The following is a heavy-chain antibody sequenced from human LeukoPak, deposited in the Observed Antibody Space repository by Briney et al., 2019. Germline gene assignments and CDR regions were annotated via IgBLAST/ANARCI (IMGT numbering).Heavy chain of an antibody. CDR3: ARGWNYGDY. J-gene: IGHJ4*02. V-gene: IGHV4-59*01. CDR1: GGAISSYY. D-gene: IGHD3-3*01. CDR2: ISYSGDT. Sequence: PSETLSLTCTVPGGAISSYYWSWIRQPPGKGLEWIGYISYSGDTDYNPSLKSRVTMSVDTSKNQFSLELSSVTAADTAVYYCARGWNYGDYWGQGTLVTVSP.